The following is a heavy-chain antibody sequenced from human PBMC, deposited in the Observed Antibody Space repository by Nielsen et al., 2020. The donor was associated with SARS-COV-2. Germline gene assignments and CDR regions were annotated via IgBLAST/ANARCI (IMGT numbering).Heavy chain of an antibody. CDR3: ARDLSGYDNYYYYGMDV. CDR1: GYTFTSYA. J-gene: IGHJ6*02. Sequence: ASVQVSCKASGYTFTSYAMNWVRQAPGQGLEWMGWISAYNGNTNYAQKLQGRVTMTTDTSTSTAYMELSSLRSEDTAVYYCARDLSGYDNYYYYGMDVWGQGTTVTVAS. V-gene: IGHV1-18*01. CDR2: ISAYNGNT. D-gene: IGHD5-12*01.